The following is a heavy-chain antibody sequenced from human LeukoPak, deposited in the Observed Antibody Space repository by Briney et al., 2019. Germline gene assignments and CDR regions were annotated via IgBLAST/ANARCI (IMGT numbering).Heavy chain of an antibody. Sequence: SETLSLTCTVSGGSISSDYWSWIRQPPGKGLEWIGYIYYSGSTNYNPSLESRVTISVDTSKNQFSLKLSSVTAADTAVYNCARDYWGSVVDEYYFDYWGQGTLVTVSS. CDR3: ARDYWGSVVDEYYFDY. CDR2: IYYSGST. D-gene: IGHD2-2*01. V-gene: IGHV4-4*08. J-gene: IGHJ4*02. CDR1: GGSISSDY.